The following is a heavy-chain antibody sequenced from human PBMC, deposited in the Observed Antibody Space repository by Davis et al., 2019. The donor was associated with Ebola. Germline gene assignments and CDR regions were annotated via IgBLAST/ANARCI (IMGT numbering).Heavy chain of an antibody. V-gene: IGHV1-3*01. CDR1: GYTFTSYA. Sequence: ASVKVSCKASGYTFTSYAMHWVRQAPGQRLEWMGWINAGNGNTNYAQKLQGRVTMTTDTSTSTAYMELRSLRSDDTAVYYCARDRAVNWFDPWGQGTLVTVSS. CDR3: ARDRAVNWFDP. J-gene: IGHJ5*02. CDR2: INAGNGNT. D-gene: IGHD3-10*01.